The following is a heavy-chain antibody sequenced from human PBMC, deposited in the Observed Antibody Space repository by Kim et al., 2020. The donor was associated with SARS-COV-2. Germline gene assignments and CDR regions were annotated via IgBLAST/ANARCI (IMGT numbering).Heavy chain of an antibody. J-gene: IGHJ4*02. V-gene: IGHV1-18*01. CDR1: GYTFTSYG. D-gene: IGHD1-26*01. CDR2: ISAYNGNT. Sequence: ASVKVSCKASGYTFTSYGISWVRQAPGQGLEWMGWISAYNGNTNYAQKLQGRVTMTTDTSTSTAYMELRSLRSDDTAVYYCARLPEDRGSYYQAFDYWGQGTLVTVSS. CDR3: ARLPEDRGSYYQAFDY.